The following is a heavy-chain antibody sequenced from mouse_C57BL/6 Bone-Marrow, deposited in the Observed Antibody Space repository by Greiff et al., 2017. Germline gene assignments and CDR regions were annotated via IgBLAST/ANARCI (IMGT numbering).Heavy chain of an antibody. J-gene: IGHJ2*01. D-gene: IGHD3-3*01. Sequence: VQLQQSGAELVRPGASVKLSCTASGFNIKDDYMHWVKQRPEQGLEWIGWIDPENGDTEYASKFQGKATITADTSSKTAYLQLSSLTSEDTAVYYCTTGLPRDFDYWGQGTTLTVSS. CDR3: TTGLPRDFDY. V-gene: IGHV14-4*01. CDR1: GFNIKDDY. CDR2: IDPENGDT.